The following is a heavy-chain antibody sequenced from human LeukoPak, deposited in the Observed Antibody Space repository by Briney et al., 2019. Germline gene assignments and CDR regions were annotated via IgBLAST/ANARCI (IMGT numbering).Heavy chain of an antibody. CDR3: ARATTPSYGMDV. V-gene: IGHV1-69*04. CDR2: TIPIFGIA. J-gene: IGHJ6*02. Sequence: GASVKVSCKASGGTFSSYAISWVRQAPGQGLEWMGRTIPIFGIANYAQKFQGRVTITADKSTSTAYMELSSLRSEDTAVYYCARATTPSYGMDVWGQGTTVTVSS. CDR1: GGTFSSYA. D-gene: IGHD1-26*01.